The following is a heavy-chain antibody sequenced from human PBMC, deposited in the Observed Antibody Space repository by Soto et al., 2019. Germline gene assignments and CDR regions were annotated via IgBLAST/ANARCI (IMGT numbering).Heavy chain of an antibody. CDR2: ISGSGGST. CDR3: AKDEYSYGYFSFDY. V-gene: IGHV3-23*01. Sequence: GGSLRLSCAASGFTFSSYAMSWVRQAPGKGLEWVSAISGSGGSTYYADSVKGRFTMSRDNSKNTLYLQMNSLRAEDTAVYYCAKDEYSYGYFSFDYWGQGTLVTVSS. D-gene: IGHD5-18*01. J-gene: IGHJ4*02. CDR1: GFTFSSYA.